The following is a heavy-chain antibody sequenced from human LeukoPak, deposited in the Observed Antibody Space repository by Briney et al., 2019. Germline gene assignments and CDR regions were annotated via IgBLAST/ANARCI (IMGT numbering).Heavy chain of an antibody. D-gene: IGHD2-2*01. V-gene: IGHV4-59*01. CDR2: IYYSGST. Sequence: SETLSLTCTVSGGSISSYYWSWIQQPPGKGLEWIGDIYYSGSTNYNPSLKSRVTISVDTSKNQFSLKLSSVTAADTAVYYCARGYAPDILGYWGQGTLVTVSS. J-gene: IGHJ4*02. CDR1: GGSISSYY. CDR3: ARGYAPDILGY.